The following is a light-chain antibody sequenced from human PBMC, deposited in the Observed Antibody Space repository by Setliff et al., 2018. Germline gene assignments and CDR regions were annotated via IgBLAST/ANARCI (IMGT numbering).Light chain of an antibody. Sequence: SYELTQPPSVSVAPGRTARIPCGGANIGAKSVHWYQHRAGQAPVLVVYDDTDRPSGIPERFSGSNSGNTATLTISRAEAGDEADYYCQVWNSETYPYVFGSGTKVTVL. CDR2: DDT. V-gene: IGLV3-21*03. CDR3: QVWNSETYPYV. CDR1: NIGAKS. J-gene: IGLJ1*01.